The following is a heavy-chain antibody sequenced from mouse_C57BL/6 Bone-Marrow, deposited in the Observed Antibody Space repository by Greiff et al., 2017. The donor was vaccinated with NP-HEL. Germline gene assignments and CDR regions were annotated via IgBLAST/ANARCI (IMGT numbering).Heavy chain of an antibody. Sequence: VKLMESGAELMKPGASVKLSCKATGYTFTGYWIEWVKQRPGHGLEWIGEILPGGGSTNYNEKFKGKATFTADTSSNTAYMQLSSLTTEDSAIYYCAEGYGSSFAYWGQGTLVTVSA. CDR2: ILPGGGST. D-gene: IGHD1-1*01. CDR3: AEGYGSSFAY. V-gene: IGHV1-9*01. CDR1: GYTFTGYW. J-gene: IGHJ3*01.